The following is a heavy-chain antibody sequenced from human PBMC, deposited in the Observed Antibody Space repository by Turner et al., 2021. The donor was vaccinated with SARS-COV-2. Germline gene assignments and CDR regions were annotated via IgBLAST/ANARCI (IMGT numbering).Heavy chain of an antibody. D-gene: IGHD3-3*01. V-gene: IGHV3-21*06. CDR2: ISSRSSYI. Sequence: EVQLVESGGGLVKPGGSLRLSCAASGFTFSSYSMNGVRQAPGKGLGWVSLISSRSSYIYYADSVKGRFTISRDNAKSSLYLQMNSLRAEDTAVYYCARGDDFWSGYYYYVMDVWGQGTTVTVSS. J-gene: IGHJ6*02. CDR1: GFTFSSYS. CDR3: ARGDDFWSGYYYYVMDV.